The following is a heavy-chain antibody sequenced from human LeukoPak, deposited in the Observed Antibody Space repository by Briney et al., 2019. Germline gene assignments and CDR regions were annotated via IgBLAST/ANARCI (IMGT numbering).Heavy chain of an antibody. V-gene: IGHV1-8*03. J-gene: IGHJ4*02. CDR1: GYTCTSYD. CDR3: ARSPLRNSGSYYFDY. Sequence: GASVKVSRKTSGYTCTSYDINWGRQGTRQGLGWMGWMNLNSGNTGYAQKFQGRVTITRNTSISTAYMELSSLGSEDTAVYYCARSPLRNSGSYYFDYWGQGTLVTVSS. CDR2: MNLNSGNT. D-gene: IGHD1-26*01.